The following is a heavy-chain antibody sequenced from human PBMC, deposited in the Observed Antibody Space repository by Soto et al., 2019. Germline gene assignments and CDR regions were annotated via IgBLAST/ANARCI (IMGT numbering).Heavy chain of an antibody. D-gene: IGHD6-6*01. J-gene: IGHJ6*03. CDR1: GGSFSGYY. Sequence: QVQLQQWGAGLLKPSETLSLTCAVYGGSFSGYYWSWIRQPPGKGLEWIGEINHSGSTNYNPSLKSRVTISVDTSKNQFSLKLSSVTAADTAVYYCARGRIAARYYYYYMDVCGKGTTVTVSS. CDR3: ARGRIAARYYYYYMDV. CDR2: INHSGST. V-gene: IGHV4-34*01.